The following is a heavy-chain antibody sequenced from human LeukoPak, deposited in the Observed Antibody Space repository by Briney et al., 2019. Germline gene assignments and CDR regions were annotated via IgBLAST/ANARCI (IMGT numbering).Heavy chain of an antibody. CDR2: INHSGST. Sequence: PSETLSLTCTVSGGSTSSYYWSWIRQPPGKGLEWIGEINHSGSTNYNPSPKSRVTISVDTSKNQFSLKLSSVTAADTAVYYCARLAWFGDNWFDPWGQGTLVTVSS. V-gene: IGHV4-34*01. CDR3: ARLAWFGDNWFDP. CDR1: GGSTSSYY. J-gene: IGHJ5*02. D-gene: IGHD3-10*01.